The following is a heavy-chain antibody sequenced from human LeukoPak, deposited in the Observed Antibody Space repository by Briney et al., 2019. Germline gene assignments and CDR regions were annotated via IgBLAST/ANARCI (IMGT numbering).Heavy chain of an antibody. D-gene: IGHD3-10*01. J-gene: IGHJ4*02. CDR3: ARDFKMVRGVMGGY. Sequence: ASVKVSCKASGGTFSSYAISWVRQAPGQGLEWMGGIIPIFGTANYAQKFQGRVTITADESTSTAYMELSSLRSEDTAVYYCARDFKMVRGVMGGYWGQGTLVTVSS. CDR2: IIPIFGTA. CDR1: GGTFSSYA. V-gene: IGHV1-69*13.